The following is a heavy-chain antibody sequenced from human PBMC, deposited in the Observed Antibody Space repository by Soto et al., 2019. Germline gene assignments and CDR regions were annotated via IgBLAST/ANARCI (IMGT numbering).Heavy chain of an antibody. J-gene: IGHJ5*01. CDR2: INPKSGGT. CDR1: GYTFTDNY. D-gene: IGHD6-13*01. Sequence: QVQLVQSGAEVKKPGASVMVSCKASGYTFTDNYIHWVRQAPGQGLEWMGWINPKSGGTHYAKKFQGRVTVTRDTSISTAHMELIRLRSDDTAVYYCAKVNKQQWVLNWCDSLGQGTLVTVSS. V-gene: IGHV1-2*02. CDR3: AKVNKQQWVLNWCDS.